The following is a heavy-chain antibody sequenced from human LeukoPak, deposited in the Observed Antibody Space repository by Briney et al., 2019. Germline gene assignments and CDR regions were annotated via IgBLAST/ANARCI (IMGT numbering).Heavy chain of an antibody. J-gene: IGHJ1*01. V-gene: IGHV4-39*01. Sequence: SETLSLTCTVSGGSISSSGYYWDWIRQTPGKGLEWIGNIHYSEGTSYNPSLESRVTMSVDTSTNLFSLRLSSVTAADTAVYYCARHIKSDYGDYPEYFQHWGQGTLVTVSS. CDR3: ARHIKSDYGDYPEYFQH. CDR1: GGSISSSGYY. D-gene: IGHD4-17*01. CDR2: IHYSEGT.